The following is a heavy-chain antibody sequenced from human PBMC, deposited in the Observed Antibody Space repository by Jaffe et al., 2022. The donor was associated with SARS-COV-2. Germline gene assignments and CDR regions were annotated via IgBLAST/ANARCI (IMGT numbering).Heavy chain of an antibody. CDR1: GGSISSYY. J-gene: IGHJ6*02. CDR3: ARGIYYYDALGEMDV. D-gene: IGHD3-22*01. Sequence: QVQLQESGPGLVKPSETLSLTCTVSGGSISSYYWSWIRQPPGKGLEWIGYIYYSGSTNYNPSLKSRVTISVDTSKNQFSLKLSSVTAADTAVYYCARGIYYYDALGEMDVWGQGTTVTVSS. CDR2: IYYSGST. V-gene: IGHV4-59*08.